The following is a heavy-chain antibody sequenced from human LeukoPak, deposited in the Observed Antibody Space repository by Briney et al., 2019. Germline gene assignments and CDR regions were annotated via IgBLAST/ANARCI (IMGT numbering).Heavy chain of an antibody. CDR3: ARETPHKISVADYYGMDV. D-gene: IGHD2-15*01. CDR2: ISSSSSYI. CDR1: GFTFSSYS. V-gene: IGHV3-21*01. Sequence: GGSLRLSCAASGFTFSSYSMNWVRQAPGKGLEWVSSISSSSSYIYYADSVKGRFTISRDNAKNSLYLQMNSLRAEVTAVYYCARETPHKISVADYYGMDVWGQGTTVTVSS. J-gene: IGHJ6*02.